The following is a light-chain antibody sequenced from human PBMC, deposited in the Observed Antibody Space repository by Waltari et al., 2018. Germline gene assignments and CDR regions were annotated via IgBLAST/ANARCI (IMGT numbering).Light chain of an antibody. V-gene: IGLV2-23*02. Sequence: QSALTQPASVSGSPGQSITISCTGTSSYVGTYNLVSWYQPHPGKAPKLMIYEVTKRPSGVSSRFSASRSGNTASLTISGLQAEDEADYYCCSYNDGPYVFGTGTKVTVL. CDR1: SSYVGTYNL. CDR2: EVT. CDR3: CSYNDGPYV. J-gene: IGLJ1*01.